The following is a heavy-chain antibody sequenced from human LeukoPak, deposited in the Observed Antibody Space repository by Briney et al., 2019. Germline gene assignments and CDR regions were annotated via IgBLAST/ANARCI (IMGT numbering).Heavy chain of an antibody. D-gene: IGHD3-22*01. CDR3: ARDLRSSAEGRWFDP. V-gene: IGHV3-30*03. CDR2: MSYEGSNR. Sequence: RRSLRLSCAAPGFTFSSYGMHWVCQGPGKGLEWVAVMSYEGSNRYCADSVKGRFTISRDNSKNTLYLQMNSLRTEDTAVYYCARDLRSSAEGRWFDPWGQGTLVTVSS. CDR1: GFTFSSYG. J-gene: IGHJ5*02.